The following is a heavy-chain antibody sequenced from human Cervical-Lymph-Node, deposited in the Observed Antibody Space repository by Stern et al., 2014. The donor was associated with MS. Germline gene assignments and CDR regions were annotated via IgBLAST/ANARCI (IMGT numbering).Heavy chain of an antibody. Sequence: VQLVESGSELKKPGASVKVSCKASGYTFTSYAMNWVRQAPGQGLEWMGWINTNTWNPTYAQGFTGRFVFSLDTSVSTAYLQINSLKAEDTAVYYCATSSDGIAVARMDVWGQGTTVTVSS. CDR3: ATSSDGIAVARMDV. V-gene: IGHV7-4-1*02. CDR2: INTNTWNP. J-gene: IGHJ6*02. CDR1: GYTFTSYA. D-gene: IGHD6-19*01.